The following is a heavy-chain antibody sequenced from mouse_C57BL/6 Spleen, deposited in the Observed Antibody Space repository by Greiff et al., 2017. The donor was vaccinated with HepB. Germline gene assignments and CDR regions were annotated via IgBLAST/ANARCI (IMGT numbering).Heavy chain of an antibody. CDR1: GYSITSGYY. CDR3: ARGDYDSYFDY. Sequence: ESGPGLVKPSQSLSLTCSVTGYSITSGYYWNWIRQFPGNKLEWMGYISYDGSNNYNPSLKNRISITRDTSKNQFFLKLNSVTTEDTATYYCARGDYDSYFDYWGQGTTLTVSS. CDR2: ISYDGSN. V-gene: IGHV3-6*01. D-gene: IGHD2-4*01. J-gene: IGHJ2*01.